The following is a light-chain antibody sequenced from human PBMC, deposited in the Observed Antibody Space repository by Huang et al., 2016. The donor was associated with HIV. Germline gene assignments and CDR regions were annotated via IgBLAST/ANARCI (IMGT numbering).Light chain of an antibody. CDR2: AAS. Sequence: DIQMTQSPSSLSASVGDRVTITCRASQSISNYLNWYQQKSGKAPKLLIYAASSLQSGVPSRFSCSGSGTDFTLTISSLQPEDFATYYCQQSYSTPPITFGQGTRLEIK. CDR3: QQSYSTPPIT. CDR1: QSISNY. V-gene: IGKV1-39*01. J-gene: IGKJ5*01.